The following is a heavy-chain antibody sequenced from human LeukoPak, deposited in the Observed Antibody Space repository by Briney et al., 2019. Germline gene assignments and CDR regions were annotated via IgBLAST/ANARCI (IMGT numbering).Heavy chain of an antibody. CDR2: IYYSGST. CDR3: ARLGDYYGSGSPVDY. D-gene: IGHD3-10*01. J-gene: IGHJ4*02. V-gene: IGHV4-61*01. Sequence: SETLSLTCAVSGYSISSGYYWSWIRQPPGKGLEWIGYIYYSGSTNYNPSLKSRVTISVDTSKNQFSLKLSSVTAADTAVYYCARLGDYYGSGSPVDYWGQGTLVTVSS. CDR1: GYSISSGYY.